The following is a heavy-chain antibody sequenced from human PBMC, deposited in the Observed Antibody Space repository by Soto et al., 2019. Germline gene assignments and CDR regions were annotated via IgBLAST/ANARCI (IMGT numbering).Heavy chain of an antibody. Sequence: GPVKVSCKASGYSFTSYYLHWVRQAPGQGLEWMGIINPSGGSTPYAQNFQGRVTMTRDTSTSTVYMELSSLRSDDTAVYYCVRATYSGWFEYWGQGTLVTVSS. D-gene: IGHD6-19*01. V-gene: IGHV1-46*01. CDR3: VRATYSGWFEY. CDR2: INPSGGST. J-gene: IGHJ4*02. CDR1: GYSFTSYY.